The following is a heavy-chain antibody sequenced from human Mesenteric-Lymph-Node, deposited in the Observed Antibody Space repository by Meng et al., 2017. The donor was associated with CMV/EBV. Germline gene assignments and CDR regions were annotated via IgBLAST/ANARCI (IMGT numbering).Heavy chain of an antibody. CDR3: ARVYTDYDYDYCFDS. D-gene: IGHD5-12*01. CDR1: GYSISSGDY. CDR2: IYESGTT. J-gene: IGHJ4*02. Sequence: SETLSLTCTVTGYSISSGDYWGWVRQPPGRGLEWIGSIYESGTTNYKPSLKSRVSISVDTSKGQFSLRLRSVTAADTAVYYCARVYTDYDYDYCFDSWGQGTLVTVSS. V-gene: IGHV4-38-2*02.